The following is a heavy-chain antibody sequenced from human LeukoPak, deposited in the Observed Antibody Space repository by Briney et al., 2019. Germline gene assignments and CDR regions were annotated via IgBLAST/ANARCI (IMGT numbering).Heavy chain of an antibody. CDR2: IYYSGST. CDR3: ARTASGGASFPFDY. J-gene: IGHJ4*02. V-gene: IGHV4-61*01. D-gene: IGHD1-26*01. Sequence: PSETLTLTCTVSGYSISSGYYWGLIRHPPGKGLEWIGYIYYSGSTNYNPSLKSRVTISVDTSKNQFSLKLSSVTAADTAVYYCARTASGGASFPFDYWGQGTLVTVSS. CDR1: GYSISSGYY.